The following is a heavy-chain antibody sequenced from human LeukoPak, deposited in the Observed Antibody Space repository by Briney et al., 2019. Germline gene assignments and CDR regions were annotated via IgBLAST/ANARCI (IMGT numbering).Heavy chain of an antibody. CDR2: ISSSGGTI. D-gene: IGHD3-10*01. J-gene: IGHJ4*02. V-gene: IGHV3-48*03. CDR3: ARAGILLWF. Sequence: GGSLRLSCAASGFTFSSYEMNWVRQAPGKGLEWVSYISSSGGTIYCADSVKGRFTISRDNAKNSLYLQMNSLRAEDTAVYYCARAGILLWFWGQGTLVTVSS. CDR1: GFTFSSYE.